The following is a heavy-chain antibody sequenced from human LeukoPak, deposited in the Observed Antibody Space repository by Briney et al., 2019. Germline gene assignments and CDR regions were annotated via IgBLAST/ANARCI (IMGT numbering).Heavy chain of an antibody. CDR1: GFTFSSYA. Sequence: GGPLRLSCEASGFTFSSYAFHWVRQAPGKGLEWVSAISGSGGSTYYADSVKGRFTISRDNSKNTLYLQMNSLRAEDTAVYYCAKDRGDYGGSNWFDPWGQGTLVTVSS. CDR2: ISGSGGST. D-gene: IGHD4-23*01. V-gene: IGHV3-23*01. CDR3: AKDRGDYGGSNWFDP. J-gene: IGHJ5*02.